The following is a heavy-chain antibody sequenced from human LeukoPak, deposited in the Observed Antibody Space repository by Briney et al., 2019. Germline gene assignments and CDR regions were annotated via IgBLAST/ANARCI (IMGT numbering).Heavy chain of an antibody. D-gene: IGHD5-12*01. V-gene: IGHV1-18*04. CDR3: ARDIVATRGAFDY. Sequence: ASVKVSCKASGYTFTGYYMHWVRQAPGQGLEWMGWISAYNGNTNYAQKLQGRVTMTTDTSTSTAYMELRSLRSDDTAVYYCARDIVATRGAFDYWGQGTLVTVSS. J-gene: IGHJ4*02. CDR1: GYTFTGYY. CDR2: ISAYNGNT.